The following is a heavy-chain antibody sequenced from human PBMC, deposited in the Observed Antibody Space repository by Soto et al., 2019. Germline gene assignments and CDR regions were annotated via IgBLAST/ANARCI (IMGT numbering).Heavy chain of an antibody. D-gene: IGHD3-9*01. V-gene: IGHV5-51*01. CDR1: GYSFTSYW. J-gene: IGHJ4*02. CDR2: IYPGDSDT. CDR3: ARRNYDILTGYYFDY. Sequence: GESLKISCKGSGYSFTSYWIGWVRQMPGKGLEWMGIIYPGDSDTRYSPTFQGQVTIPADKSINTAYLQWSSLKASDTAMYYCARRNYDILTGYYFDYWGQGTLVTVSS.